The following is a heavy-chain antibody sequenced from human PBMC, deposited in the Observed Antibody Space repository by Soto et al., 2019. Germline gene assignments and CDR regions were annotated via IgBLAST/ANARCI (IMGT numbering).Heavy chain of an antibody. CDR1: GYTFTSYG. D-gene: IGHD5-12*01. Sequence: ASVKVSCKASGYTFTSYGISWVRQAPGQGLEWMGWISAYNGNTNNAQKLQGRVTMTTDTSTSTAYMELRSLRSDDTAVYYCARESIRGIVATISYYYYGMDVWGQGTTVTVSS. J-gene: IGHJ6*02. CDR3: ARESIRGIVATISYYYYGMDV. V-gene: IGHV1-18*01. CDR2: ISAYNGNT.